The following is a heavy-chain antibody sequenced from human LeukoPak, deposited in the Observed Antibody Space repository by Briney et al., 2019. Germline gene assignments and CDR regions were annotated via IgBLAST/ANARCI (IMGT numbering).Heavy chain of an antibody. CDR3: ARAYYDSSGYLTSDY. J-gene: IGHJ4*02. V-gene: IGHV3-20*04. CDR2: INWNGGST. CDR1: GFTFDDYG. D-gene: IGHD3-22*01. Sequence: GGSLRLSCAASGFTFDDYGMSWVRQAPGKGLEWASGINWNGGSTGYADSVKGRFTISRDNAKNSLYLQMNSLRAEDTALYYCARAYYDSSGYLTSDYWGQGTLVTVSS.